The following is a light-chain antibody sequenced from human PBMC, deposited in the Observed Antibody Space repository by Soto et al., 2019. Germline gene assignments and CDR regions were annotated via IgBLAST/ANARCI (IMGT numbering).Light chain of an antibody. CDR3: CSYTDIALDVV. CDR1: SSDIGDYDY. V-gene: IGLV2-14*01. Sequence: QSVLTQPASVSGSPGQSITISCTGTSSDIGDYDYVSWYQHLPGKAPKLLIFDVTHRPSGVSDRFSGSKSGNTASLTISGVRPEDEADYYCCSYTDIALDVVFGGGTQRPS. CDR2: DVT. J-gene: IGLJ2*01.